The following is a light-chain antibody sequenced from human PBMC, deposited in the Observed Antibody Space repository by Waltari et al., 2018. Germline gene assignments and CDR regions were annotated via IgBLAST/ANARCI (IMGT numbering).Light chain of an antibody. V-gene: IGLV1-47*01. J-gene: IGLJ2*01. Sequence: QSVLTQPPSASETPGQRVTISCSGSSSNIGINYVYWYQQFPGTAPKLLIYRNNQRPAGVPYRFSGSKSGTSASLAISGLRSEDEADYYWASWDDSLRGVLFGGGTKLTVL. CDR3: ASWDDSLRGVL. CDR2: RNN. CDR1: SSNIGINY.